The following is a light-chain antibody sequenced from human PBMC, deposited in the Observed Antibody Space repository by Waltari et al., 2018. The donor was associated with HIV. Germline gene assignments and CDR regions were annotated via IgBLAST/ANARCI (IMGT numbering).Light chain of an antibody. CDR3: TSYSYSHHFA. CDR2: RGT. Sequence: QSVLTQPASVSGSPGQSISISCTGTDRELGFSNFVSWYQHLPGKAPRPIIYRGTARASGISSRFSASKSGNTASLSISGLQLEDEGDYYCTSYSYSHHFAFGGGTTLTVL. V-gene: IGLV2-14*01. CDR1: DRELGFSNF. J-gene: IGLJ3*02.